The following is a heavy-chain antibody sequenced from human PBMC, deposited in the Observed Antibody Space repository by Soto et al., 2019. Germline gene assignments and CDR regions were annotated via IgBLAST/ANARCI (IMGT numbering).Heavy chain of an antibody. D-gene: IGHD2-21*01. CDR1: GYTLTSYA. J-gene: IGHJ6*03. CDR3: AMLGISSQEANYHYDHQAV. CDR2: INAGNGNT. Sequence: GASENVYCKASGYTLTSYAMHWVRQAPGQRLEWMGWINAGNGNTKYSQKFQGRVTITRDTSASTAYMELSSLRSEDTAVYYCAMLGISSQEANYHYDHQAVWSRGSTVTVSS. V-gene: IGHV1-3*01.